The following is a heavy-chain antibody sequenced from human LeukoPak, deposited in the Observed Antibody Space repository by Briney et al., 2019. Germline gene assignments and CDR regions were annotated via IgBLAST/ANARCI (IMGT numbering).Heavy chain of an antibody. CDR1: GGSISSFY. J-gene: IGHJ4*02. CDR2: IWHSGST. V-gene: IGHV4-59*07. Sequence: SDTLSLTCSVSGGSISSFYWSWIRQPPGKGLEWIGYIWHSGSTNYHPSLKSRVTISIDTSKTQFSLKLTSVTAEDTAMYYCASASSAWPYYFNFWGQGSLVAVSS. CDR3: ASASSAWPYYFNF. D-gene: IGHD1-26*01.